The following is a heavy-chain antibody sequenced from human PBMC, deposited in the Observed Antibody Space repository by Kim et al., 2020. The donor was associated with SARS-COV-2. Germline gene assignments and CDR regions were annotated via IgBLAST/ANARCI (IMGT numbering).Heavy chain of an antibody. D-gene: IGHD5-18*01. J-gene: IGHJ4*02. CDR3: TAGIGYFYGHFDY. Sequence: YADPVKGRFTNSRDKSKNTLYLQMNSLRAEDTAVYYCTAGIGYFYGHFDYWGQGTLVTVSS. V-gene: IGHV3-23*01.